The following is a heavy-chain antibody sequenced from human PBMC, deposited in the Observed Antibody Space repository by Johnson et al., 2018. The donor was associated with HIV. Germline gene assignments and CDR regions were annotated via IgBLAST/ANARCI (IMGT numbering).Heavy chain of an antibody. Sequence: VQLVESGGGLVQPGGSLRLSCAASGFTFSSYPILWVRQAPGKGLEYVSTINSNGDSTYYTNSVMGRFTISRDNSKNTLYLQMGSLRAEDMTVYYCARELIVGATNAFDIWGQGTMVTVSS. CDR2: INSNGDST. D-gene: IGHD1-26*01. CDR1: GFTFSSYP. CDR3: ARELIVGATNAFDI. J-gene: IGHJ3*02. V-gene: IGHV3-64*01.